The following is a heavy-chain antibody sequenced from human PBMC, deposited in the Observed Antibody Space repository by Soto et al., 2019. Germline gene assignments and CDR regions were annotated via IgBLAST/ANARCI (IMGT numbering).Heavy chain of an antibody. Sequence: EVQLVESAGGLVKPGGSLRLSCVASGFSFNEAWMNWVRQAPGEGLEWVGRIKTSAGGGATDYAAPVQGRFTISRDDSKNALYLHMNSLRTEDTAIYYCTTGSVEGIWGQGTTLTVSS. CDR3: TTGSVEGI. CDR1: GFSFNEAW. J-gene: IGHJ6*02. CDR2: IKTSAGGGAT. V-gene: IGHV3-15*07. D-gene: IGHD2-15*01.